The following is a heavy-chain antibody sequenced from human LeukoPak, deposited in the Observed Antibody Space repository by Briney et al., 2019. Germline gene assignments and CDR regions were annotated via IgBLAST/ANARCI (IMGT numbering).Heavy chain of an antibody. Sequence: GASVKVSCKASGYTFTSYDINWVRQAPGQGLEWMGCISPYNGNTNYAQKLQGRVTVSTDTSTSTAYMELRGLRSDDTAVYYCARGVYIWGQGTMVTVSS. V-gene: IGHV1-18*01. J-gene: IGHJ3*02. CDR2: ISPYNGNT. CDR1: GYTFTSYD. CDR3: ARGVYI.